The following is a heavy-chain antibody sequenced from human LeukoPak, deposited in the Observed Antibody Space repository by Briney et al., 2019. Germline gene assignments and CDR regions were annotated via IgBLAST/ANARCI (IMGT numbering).Heavy chain of an antibody. Sequence: SETLSLTCAVSGYSISSGYYWGWIRQPPGKGLEWIGSIYHSGSTYYNPSLKSRVTISVDTSKNQFSLKLSSVTAADTAVYYCARPEVGYRFGELSYWGQGTLVTVSS. V-gene: IGHV4-38-2*01. CDR2: IYHSGST. J-gene: IGHJ4*02. CDR3: ARPEVGYRFGELSY. D-gene: IGHD3-10*01. CDR1: GYSISSGYY.